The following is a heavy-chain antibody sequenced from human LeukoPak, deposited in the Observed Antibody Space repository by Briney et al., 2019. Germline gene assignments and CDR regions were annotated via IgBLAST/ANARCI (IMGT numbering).Heavy chain of an antibody. V-gene: IGHV4-59*01. CDR1: GGSINNY. D-gene: IGHD1-26*01. J-gene: IGHJ5*02. CDR3: ARAEVGATIWFDP. Sequence: PSETLSLTCSVSGGSINNYWSWIRQPPGKGLEWIGYIYYSGTTNYNPSLRSRVTMLVDTSKNQITLKLSSVTAADTAVYYCARAEVGATIWFDPWGQGTLVTVSS. CDR2: IYYSGTT.